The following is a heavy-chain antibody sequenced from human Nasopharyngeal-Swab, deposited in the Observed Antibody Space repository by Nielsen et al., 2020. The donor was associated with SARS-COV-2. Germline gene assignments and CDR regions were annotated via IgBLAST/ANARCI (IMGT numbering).Heavy chain of an antibody. D-gene: IGHD3-3*01. J-gene: IGHJ5*02. CDR2: INTGSSSI. CDR1: GFTFSSYN. CDR3: ARVLGSDYDFWSGYYGFDP. Sequence: GESLKISCAASGFTFSSYNMNWVRQAPGKGLEWVSYINTGSSSIYYADSVKGRFTISRDNAKNSLYLQMNSLRAEDTAVYYCARVLGSDYDFWSGYYGFDPWGQGTLVTVSS. V-gene: IGHV3-48*04.